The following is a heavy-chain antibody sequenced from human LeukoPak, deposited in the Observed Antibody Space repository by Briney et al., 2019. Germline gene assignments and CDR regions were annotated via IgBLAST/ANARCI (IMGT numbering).Heavy chain of an antibody. D-gene: IGHD3-22*01. CDR1: GYTFTGYY. CDR2: FNPNSGGT. J-gene: IGHJ4*02. Sequence: ASVKVSCKASGYTFTGYYMHWVRQAPGQGLEWMGRFNPNSGGTNYAQKFQGRVTMTRDTSISTAYMELSRLRSDDTAVYYCAREEGDYYDSSGYYYNYRGQGTLVTVSS. V-gene: IGHV1-2*06. CDR3: AREEGDYYDSSGYYYNY.